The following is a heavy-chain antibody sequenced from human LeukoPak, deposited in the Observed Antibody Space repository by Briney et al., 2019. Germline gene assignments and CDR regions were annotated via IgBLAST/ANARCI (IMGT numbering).Heavy chain of an antibody. CDR3: ARERGPLDDSSYSD. J-gene: IGHJ4*02. Sequence: ASVKVSCKSSGYTFTGNYMHWVRQAPGQGLEWMWCINPNSGGTNYAQKFQGRVTMTRDTSISTAYMELSMLRSDNTAVYYCARERGPLDDSSYSDWGQGTLVTVSS. V-gene: IGHV1-2*02. CDR2: INPNSGGT. CDR1: GYTFTGNY. D-gene: IGHD2-15*01.